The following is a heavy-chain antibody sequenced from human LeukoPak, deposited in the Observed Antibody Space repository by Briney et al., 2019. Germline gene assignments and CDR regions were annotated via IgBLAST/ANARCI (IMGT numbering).Heavy chain of an antibody. V-gene: IGHV4-34*01. CDR2: INHSGST. Sequence: SETLSLTCAVYGGSFSGYYWSWIRQPPGKGLEWIGEINHSGSTNYNPSLKSRVTISVDTSKNQFSLKLSSVTAADTVVYYCARRDGYSRTYFDYWGQGTLVTVSS. J-gene: IGHJ4*02. CDR1: GGSFSGYY. CDR3: ARRDGYSRTYFDY. D-gene: IGHD5-24*01.